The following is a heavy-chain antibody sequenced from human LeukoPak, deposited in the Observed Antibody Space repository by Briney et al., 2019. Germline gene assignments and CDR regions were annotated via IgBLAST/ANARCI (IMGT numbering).Heavy chain of an antibody. CDR1: GYTFTGYY. CDR2: INPNSGGT. D-gene: IGHD6-6*01. J-gene: IGHJ4*02. CDR3: ARDRRGKRSSSVDY. V-gene: IGHV1-2*02. Sequence: GASVKVSCKASGYTFTGYYMHWVRQAPGQGLEWMGWINPNSGGTNYAQKFQGRVTMTRDTSISTAYMELSRLRSDDTAVYYCARDRRGKRSSSVDYWGQGTLVTVSS.